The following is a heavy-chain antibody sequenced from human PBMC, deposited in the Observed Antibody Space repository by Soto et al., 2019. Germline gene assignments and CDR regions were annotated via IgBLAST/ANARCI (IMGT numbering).Heavy chain of an antibody. J-gene: IGHJ3*02. CDR1: GFTFSDYA. D-gene: IGHD5-12*01. CDR3: ARDIKDWAVVPTYFSHTFHI. V-gene: IGHV3-30-3*01. Sequence: GGSLRLSCAASGFTFSDYAMHWVRQAPGKGLEWVALISYDASIKYSADSVKGRFTISRDNSKNTLYLQMNSLRAEETAVYYCARDIKDWAVVPTYFSHTFHIWGQGTMVTVSS. CDR2: ISYDASIK.